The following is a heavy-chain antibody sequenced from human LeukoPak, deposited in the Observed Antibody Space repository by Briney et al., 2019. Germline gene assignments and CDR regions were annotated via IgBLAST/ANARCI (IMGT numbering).Heavy chain of an antibody. CDR3: ARHKILNWFDP. CDR1: GGSFSGYY. CDR2: INHSGST. Sequence: PSETLSLTCAVYGGSFSGYYWSWIRQPPGKGLEWIGEINHSGSTNYNPSLKSRVTISVDTSKKQFSLKLSSVTAADTAVYYCARHKILNWFDPWGQGTLVTVSS. D-gene: IGHD2/OR15-2a*01. J-gene: IGHJ5*02. V-gene: IGHV4-34*01.